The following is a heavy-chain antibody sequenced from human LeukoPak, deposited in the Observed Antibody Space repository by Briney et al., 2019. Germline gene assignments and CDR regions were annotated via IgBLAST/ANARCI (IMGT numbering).Heavy chain of an antibody. CDR3: TTGRGIQLWTRNPFDP. CDR2: IKSKTDGGTT. D-gene: IGHD5-18*01. CDR1: GFTFSNAW. Sequence: GGSLRLSCAASGFTFSNAWMSWVRQAPGKGLESVGRIKSKTDGGTTDYAAPVKGRFTISRDDSKNTLYLQMNSLKTEDTAVYYCTTGRGIQLWTRNPFDPWGQGTLVTVSS. J-gene: IGHJ5*02. V-gene: IGHV3-15*01.